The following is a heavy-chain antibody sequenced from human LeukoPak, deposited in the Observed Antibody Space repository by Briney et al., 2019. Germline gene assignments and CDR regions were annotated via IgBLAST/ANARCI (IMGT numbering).Heavy chain of an antibody. CDR1: GFTFSNAW. J-gene: IGHJ4*02. D-gene: IGHD4-17*01. Sequence: NPGGSLRLSCAASGFTFSNAWMSWVRQAPGKGLEWVGRIKSKTDGGTTDYAAPVKGRFTISRDDSKNTLYLQMNSLKSEDTAVYYCTTDPPVTVTTFIGFDYWGQGTLVTVSS. CDR2: IKSKTDGGTT. CDR3: TTDPPVTVTTFIGFDY. V-gene: IGHV3-15*01.